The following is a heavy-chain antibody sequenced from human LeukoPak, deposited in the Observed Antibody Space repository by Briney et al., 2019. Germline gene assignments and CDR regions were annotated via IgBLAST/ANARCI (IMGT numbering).Heavy chain of an antibody. CDR2: IYYSGST. Sequence: WVRQAPGKGLEWIGSIYYSGSTYYNPSLKSRVTISVDTSKNQFSLKLSSVTAADTAVYYCARDLFGDAFDIWGQGTMVTVSS. D-gene: IGHD3-10*02. V-gene: IGHV4-39*07. CDR3: ARDLFGDAFDI. J-gene: IGHJ3*02.